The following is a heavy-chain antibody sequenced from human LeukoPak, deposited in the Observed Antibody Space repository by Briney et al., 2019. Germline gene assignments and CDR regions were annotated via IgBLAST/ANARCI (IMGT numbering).Heavy chain of an antibody. CDR1: GFTFSSYS. J-gene: IGHJ4*02. CDR3: ARDSWPCDSGYDWSICLIDY. V-gene: IGHV3-21*01. D-gene: IGHD5-12*01. CDR2: ISSSSSYV. Sequence: GRSLRLSCAASGFTFSSYSMNWVRQAPGKGLEWVSSISSSSSYVYYADSVKGRFTISRDNAKNSLYLQMNSLRAEDTAVYYCARDSWPCDSGYDWSICLIDYWGQGTLVTVSS.